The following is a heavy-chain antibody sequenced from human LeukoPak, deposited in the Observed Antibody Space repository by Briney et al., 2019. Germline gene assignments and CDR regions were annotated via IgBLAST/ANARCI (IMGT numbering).Heavy chain of an antibody. D-gene: IGHD2-2*01. Sequence: GDSLKISCKASGYIFTSYWIGWVRQVPGKGLEWMGIIYPGDFDTRYSPSFQGQVTISADKSISTAYLQWSRLKASDTAMYYCVWSTSFPRGFDYWGQGTLVTVSS. CDR2: IYPGDFDT. CDR1: GYIFTSYW. V-gene: IGHV5-51*01. CDR3: VWSTSFPRGFDY. J-gene: IGHJ4*02.